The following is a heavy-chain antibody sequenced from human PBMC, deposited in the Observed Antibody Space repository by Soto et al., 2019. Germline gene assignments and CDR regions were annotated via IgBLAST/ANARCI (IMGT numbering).Heavy chain of an antibody. CDR2: ISGSGGGT. V-gene: IGHV3-23*01. CDR3: ANHLSTGSPDY. J-gene: IGHJ4*02. CDR1: GFTFSSYA. Sequence: GGSLRLSCAASGFTFSSYAMSWVRQAPGKGLEWVSLISGSGGGTYYADSVKGRFTISRDNSKNTLYLQMNSLRAEDTAVFYCANHLSTGSPDYWGQGTLVTVSS. D-gene: IGHD2-8*02.